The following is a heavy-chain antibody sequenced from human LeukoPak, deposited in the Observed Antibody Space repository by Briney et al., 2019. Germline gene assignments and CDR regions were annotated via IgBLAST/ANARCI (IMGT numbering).Heavy chain of an antibody. Sequence: SETLSLTCTVSGGSNYWSWIRQPPGKGLEWIGYIHYSGSTSYNPSLKSRVTISIDTFKNQFSLKLNSVTAADTAVYYCARRSNWNAGVDYFDPWGQGTLVTVSS. J-gene: IGHJ5*02. CDR3: ARRSNWNAGVDYFDP. D-gene: IGHD1-20*01. CDR2: IHYSGST. V-gene: IGHV4-59*08. CDR1: GGSNY.